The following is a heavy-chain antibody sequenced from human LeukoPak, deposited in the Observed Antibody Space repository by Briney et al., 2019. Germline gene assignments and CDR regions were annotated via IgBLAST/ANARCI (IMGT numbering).Heavy chain of an antibody. CDR1: GFTFSNYD. CDR3: ARGPATVTASYFYYGMDV. CDR2: VGTAGDT. Sequence: GGSLRLPCAASGFTFSNYDMHWVRQATGKGLEWVSAVGTAGDTYYPGSVKGRFTISRENAKNSLYLQMNSLRAGDTAVYYCARGPATVTASYFYYGMDVWGQGTTVTVSS. D-gene: IGHD4-17*01. V-gene: IGHV3-13*01. J-gene: IGHJ6*02.